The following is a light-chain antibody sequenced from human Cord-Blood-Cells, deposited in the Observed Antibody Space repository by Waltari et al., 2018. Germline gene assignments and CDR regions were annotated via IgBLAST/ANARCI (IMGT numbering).Light chain of an antibody. V-gene: IGKV1-39*01. J-gene: IGKJ2*01. CDR2: AAS. Sequence: DIKMTQSPSSLSASVGDRVTITCRASQSISSYLNWYQQKPGKAPKLLIYAASSLQSGVPSRFSGSGSGTDFTLTISSLQPEDFATYYCQRSYSTPPYTFGQGTKLESK. CDR3: QRSYSTPPYT. CDR1: QSISSY.